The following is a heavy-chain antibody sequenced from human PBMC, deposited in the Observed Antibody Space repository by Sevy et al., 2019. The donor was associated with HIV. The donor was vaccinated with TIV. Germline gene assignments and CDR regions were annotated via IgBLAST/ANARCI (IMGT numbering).Heavy chain of an antibody. Sequence: GGSLRLSCAASGFTFSSYSMNWVRQAPGKGLEWVSYISSSSITIYYADSVKGRFTISRDNAKNSLYLQMNSLRDEDTAVYYCARDIWGYCSSTSCSDAFDIWGQGTMVTVSS. D-gene: IGHD2-2*01. J-gene: IGHJ3*02. V-gene: IGHV3-48*02. CDR3: ARDIWGYCSSTSCSDAFDI. CDR2: ISSSSITI. CDR1: GFTFSSYS.